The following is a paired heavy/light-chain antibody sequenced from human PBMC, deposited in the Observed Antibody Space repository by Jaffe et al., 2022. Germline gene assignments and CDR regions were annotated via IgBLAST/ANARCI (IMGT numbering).Light chain of an antibody. V-gene: IGLV2-23*03. Sequence: QSALTQPASVSGSPGQSITISCTGTSSDVGSYNLVSWYQQHPGKAPKLMIYEGSKRPSGVSNRFSGSKSGNTASLTISGLQAEDEADYYCCSYAGSSTFVFGGGTKLTVL. CDR2: EGS. CDR1: SSDVGSYNL. CDR3: CSYAGSSTFV. J-gene: IGLJ2*01.
Heavy chain of an antibody. CDR2: ISGSGGST. CDR3: AKDLVGYCSGGSCYSFWFDP. Sequence: EVQLLESGGGLVQPGGSLRLSCAASGFTFSSYAMSWVRQAPGKGLEWVSAISGSGGSTYYADSVKGRFTISRDNSKNTLYLQMNSLRAEDTAVYYCAKDLVGYCSGGSCYSFWFDPWGQGTLVTVSS. V-gene: IGHV3-23*01. D-gene: IGHD2-15*01. J-gene: IGHJ5*02. CDR1: GFTFSSYA.